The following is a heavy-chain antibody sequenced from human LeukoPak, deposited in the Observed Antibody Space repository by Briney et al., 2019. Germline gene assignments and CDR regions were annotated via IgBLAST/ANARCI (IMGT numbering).Heavy chain of an antibody. J-gene: IGHJ4*02. D-gene: IGHD6-19*01. V-gene: IGHV1-18*01. CDR3: AREIGIAVAGTSDY. CDR2: ISAYNGNT. CDR1: GYTFTSYG. Sequence: GASVKVSCKASGYTFTSYGISWVRQAPGQGLEWMGWISAYNGNTNYAQKLQGRVTMTTDTSTSSAYMELRSLRSDDTAVYYCAREIGIAVAGTSDYWGQGTLVTVSS.